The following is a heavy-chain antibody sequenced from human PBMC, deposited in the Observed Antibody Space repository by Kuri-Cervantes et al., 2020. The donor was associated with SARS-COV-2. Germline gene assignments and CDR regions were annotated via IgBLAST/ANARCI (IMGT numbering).Heavy chain of an antibody. D-gene: IGHD3-9*01. J-gene: IGHJ6*02. V-gene: IGHV3-21*01. Sequence: GESLKISCAASGFTFSSYSMNWVRQAPGKGLEWASSISSSSSYIYYADSVKGRFTISRDNAKNSLYLQMNSLRAEDTAVYYCAGDPTAGRLRYFDWFSSGPSNYYGMDVWGQGTTVTVSS. CDR2: ISSSSSYI. CDR1: GFTFSSYS. CDR3: AGDPTAGRLRYFDWFSSGPSNYYGMDV.